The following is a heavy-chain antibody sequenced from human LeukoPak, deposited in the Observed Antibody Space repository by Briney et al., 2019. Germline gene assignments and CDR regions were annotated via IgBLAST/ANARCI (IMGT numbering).Heavy chain of an antibody. CDR3: ARERDQLLVYYYYGMDV. CDR2: INANSGGT. Sequence: GASVKVSCKSSGYTFTGYQMHWVRQAPGQGLEWMGRINANSGGTNYAQKFQGRVTMTRDTSISTAYMELSRLRSDDTAVYYCARERDQLLVYYYYGMDVWGQGTTVTVSS. CDR1: GYTFTGYQ. J-gene: IGHJ6*02. V-gene: IGHV1-2*06. D-gene: IGHD2-2*01.